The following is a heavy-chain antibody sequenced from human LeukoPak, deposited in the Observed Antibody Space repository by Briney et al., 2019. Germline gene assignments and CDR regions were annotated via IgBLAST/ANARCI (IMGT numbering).Heavy chain of an antibody. CDR2: ISGSGGRT. Sequence: GGSLRLSCAASGFTFSSNAMSWVRQAPGKGLEWVSAISGSGGRTYYADSVKGRFTISRDNSKNTLYLQMNTLRAEDTAVYYCAKTYDSSGEGAFDIWGQGTMVTVSS. V-gene: IGHV3-23*01. D-gene: IGHD3-22*01. CDR1: GFTFSSNA. J-gene: IGHJ3*02. CDR3: AKTYDSSGEGAFDI.